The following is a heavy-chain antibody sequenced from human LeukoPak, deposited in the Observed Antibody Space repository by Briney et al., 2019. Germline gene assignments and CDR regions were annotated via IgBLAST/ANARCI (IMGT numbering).Heavy chain of an antibody. J-gene: IGHJ4*02. CDR2: ISGRGNYI. Sequence: GSLRLSCAASGFTFSSHNMNWVRQAPGKGLEWVSSISGRGNYIFYADSVKGRFTISRDSAKNSLSLQMNSLRAEDTAVYYCAKDQGFDYYDSSGYYLDYGGQGTLVTVSS. V-gene: IGHV3-21*01. CDR1: GFTFSSHN. D-gene: IGHD3-22*01. CDR3: AKDQGFDYYDSSGYYLDY.